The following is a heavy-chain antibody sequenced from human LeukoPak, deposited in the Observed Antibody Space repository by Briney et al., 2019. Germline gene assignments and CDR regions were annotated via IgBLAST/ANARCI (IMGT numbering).Heavy chain of an antibody. V-gene: IGHV3-21*01. CDR2: ITGDCNYI. D-gene: IGHD3-3*01. J-gene: IGHJ4*02. CDR1: GFTFNDYT. Sequence: GGSLRLSCAASGFTFNDYTMTWVRQAPGKGLEWVSSITGDCNYIFYADSVKGRFTISSDNAQNSLFLELNSLRGEDTAVYYCARERNFYYFDYWGQGALVTVSS. CDR3: ARERNFYYFDY.